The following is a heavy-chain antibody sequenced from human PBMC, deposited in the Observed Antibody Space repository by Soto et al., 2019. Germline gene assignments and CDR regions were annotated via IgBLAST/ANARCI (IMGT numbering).Heavy chain of an antibody. Sequence: QVQLVQSGAEVKKPGASVRVSCKASGYTFSNYYMHWVRQAPGQGHEWMGIINPSGGSTTYAQKFQGRVTMTRYTSTSTVYMELSSLRSEDTAVYYCARYDYNGYYFDYWGQGTLVTVSS. CDR2: INPSGGST. CDR3: ARYDYNGYYFDY. CDR1: GYTFSNYY. V-gene: IGHV1-46*01. J-gene: IGHJ4*02. D-gene: IGHD4-4*01.